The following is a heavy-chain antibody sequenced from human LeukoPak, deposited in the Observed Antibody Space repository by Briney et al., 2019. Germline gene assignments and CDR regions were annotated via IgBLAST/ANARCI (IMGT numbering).Heavy chain of an antibody. D-gene: IGHD6-19*01. CDR3: ARGLYSSGWAEYFQH. Sequence: ASEKVSCKASGYTFTSYAMHWVRQAPGQRLEWMGWINAGNGNTKYSQKFQGRVTITRDTSASTAYMELSSLRSEDTAVYYCARGLYSSGWAEYFQHWGQGTLVTVSS. V-gene: IGHV1-3*01. J-gene: IGHJ1*01. CDR1: GYTFTSYA. CDR2: INAGNGNT.